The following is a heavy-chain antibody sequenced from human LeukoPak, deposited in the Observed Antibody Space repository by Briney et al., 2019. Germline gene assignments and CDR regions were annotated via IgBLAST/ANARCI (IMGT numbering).Heavy chain of an antibody. Sequence: GGSLRLSCAASGFAFSTYWMHWVRQAPGNGLVWVSRISSDGSSTNYADSVKGRFTISRDNAKNTLYLQMSSLRAEDTAVYYCTRSMYYFDYWGQGTLVTVSS. CDR1: GFAFSTYW. CDR3: TRSMYYFDY. V-gene: IGHV3-74*01. J-gene: IGHJ4*02. D-gene: IGHD2-8*01. CDR2: ISSDGSST.